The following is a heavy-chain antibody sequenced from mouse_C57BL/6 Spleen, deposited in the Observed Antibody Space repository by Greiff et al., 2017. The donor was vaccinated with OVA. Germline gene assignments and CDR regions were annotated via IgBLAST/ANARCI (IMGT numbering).Heavy chain of an antibody. J-gene: IGHJ3*01. Sequence: EVQLQQSGPELVKPGASVKISCKASGYTFTDYYMNWVKQSHGKSLEWIGDINPNNGGTSYNQKLKGKATLTVDKSSSTAFMELRSVTSEDAAVYYCARENYYGNYDAYWGQGTLVTVSA. CDR2: INPNNGGT. CDR1: GYTFTDYY. CDR3: ARENYYGNYDAY. D-gene: IGHD2-1*01. V-gene: IGHV1-26*01.